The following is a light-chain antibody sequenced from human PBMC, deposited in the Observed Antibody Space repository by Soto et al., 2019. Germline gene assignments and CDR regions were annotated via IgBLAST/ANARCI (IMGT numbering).Light chain of an antibody. CDR3: SSYAGSNNML. Sequence: QSVLTQPPSASGSPGQSVTISCTGTSSDVGGYNSVSWYQQHPGKAPKLMIYEVNKRPSGVPDRFSASKSGNTASLTVSGLQAEDGADYYCSSYAGSNNMLFGGGTKLTVL. V-gene: IGLV2-8*01. CDR2: EVN. CDR1: SSDVGGYNS. J-gene: IGLJ2*01.